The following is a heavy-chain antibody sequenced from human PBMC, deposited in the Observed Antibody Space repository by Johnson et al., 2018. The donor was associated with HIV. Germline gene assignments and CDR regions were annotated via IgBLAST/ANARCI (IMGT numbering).Heavy chain of an antibody. V-gene: IGHV3-66*01. Sequence: VLLVESGGGVVRPGGSLRLSCAASGFTVSSNYMSWVRQAPGKGLEWVSVIYSGGSTYYADSVKGRFTISRDNSKNTLYLQMNSLRAEDTALYFCATVWRNEGRNSFDVWGLGKMVTVSS. CDR1: GFTVSSNY. D-gene: IGHD1-1*01. CDR2: IYSGGST. J-gene: IGHJ3*01. CDR3: ATVWRNEGRNSFDV.